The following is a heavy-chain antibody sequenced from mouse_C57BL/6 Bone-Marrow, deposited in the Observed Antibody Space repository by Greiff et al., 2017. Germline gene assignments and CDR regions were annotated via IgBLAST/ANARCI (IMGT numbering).Heavy chain of an antibody. J-gene: IGHJ3*01. CDR3: ERGGNYYGSSCRFAY. V-gene: IGHV1-61*01. CDR1: GYTFTSYW. Sequence: QVQLQQPGAELVRPGSSVKLSCKASGYTFTSYWMDWVKQRPGQGLEWIGNIYPSDSETHYNQKFKDKATLTVDKSSSTAYMQLSSLTSEVSAVYYCERGGNYYGSSCRFAYWGQGTLVTVSA. D-gene: IGHD1-1*01. CDR2: IYPSDSET.